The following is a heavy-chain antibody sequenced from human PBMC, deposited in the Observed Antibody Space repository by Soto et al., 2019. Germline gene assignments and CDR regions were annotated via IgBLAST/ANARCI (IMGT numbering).Heavy chain of an antibody. CDR1: GYTFTSYY. CDR3: ARGTLGYCSGGSCYAPPSFDY. J-gene: IGHJ4*02. V-gene: IGHV1-46*01. Sequence: ASVKVSCKASGYTFTSYYMHWVRQAPGQGLEWMGIINPSSGSTSYAQKFQGRVTMTTDTSTSTVYMELRSLRSEDTAVYYCARGTLGYCSGGSCYAPPSFDYWGQGTLVTVS. CDR2: INPSSGST. D-gene: IGHD2-15*01.